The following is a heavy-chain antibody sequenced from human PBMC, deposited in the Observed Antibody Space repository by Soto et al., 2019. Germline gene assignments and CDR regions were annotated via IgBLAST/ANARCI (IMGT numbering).Heavy chain of an antibody. J-gene: IGHJ4*02. V-gene: IGHV3-23*01. CDR2: MSGSSSTT. CDR3: TKNQERELPRVIDF. Sequence: GGSLRLSCATSGLTFSNYAMSWVRQAPGGGLEWVSSMSGSSSTTYYADSVRGRFTISRDRSKNTLYLQMSSLRAEDTALYYCTKNQERELPRVIDFWGQGTLVTVSS. D-gene: IGHD1-7*01. CDR1: GLTFSNYA.